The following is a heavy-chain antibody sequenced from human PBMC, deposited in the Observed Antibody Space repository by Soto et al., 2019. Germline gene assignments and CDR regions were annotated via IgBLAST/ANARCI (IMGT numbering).Heavy chain of an antibody. CDR1: GFTFRNYA. J-gene: IGHJ6*02. Sequence: GWYLRLSCAASGFTFRNYAMHWVRQAPGKGLEWVAVTSYDGRNKYYADSVKGRFTISRDNSKNTLYLQMNSLRAEDTAVYYCASLSSWTPVTATTFVLDVSVQVTTVPVAS. CDR2: TSYDGRNK. V-gene: IGHV3-30*04. CDR3: ASLSSWTPVTATTFVLDV. D-gene: IGHD2-21*02.